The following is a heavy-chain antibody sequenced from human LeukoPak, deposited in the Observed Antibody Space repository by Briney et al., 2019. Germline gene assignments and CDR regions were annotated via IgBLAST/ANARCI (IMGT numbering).Heavy chain of an antibody. CDR2: VYYTGST. CDR1: GGSISSYY. CDR3: ARTPADRYCSSTSCYDRAGWFDP. Sequence: PSETLSLTCTVSGGSISSYYWSWIRQSPGKGLEWIGYVYYTGSTNYNPSLKSRVTISIDTSKNQFSLKLSSVTAADTAVYYCARTPADRYCSSTSCYDRAGWFDPWGQGTLVTVSS. D-gene: IGHD2-2*01. J-gene: IGHJ5*02. V-gene: IGHV4-59*08.